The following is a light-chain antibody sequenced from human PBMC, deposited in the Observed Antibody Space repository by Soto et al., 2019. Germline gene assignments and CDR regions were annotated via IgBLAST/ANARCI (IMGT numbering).Light chain of an antibody. V-gene: IGLV1-51*02. CDR3: GTWDSSLSVLWV. Sequence: QSVLTQPPSVSAAPGQKVTISCSGSSSNIGNNYVSWYQQLPGTAPTLLIYENNKRPSGIPDRFSGTNAGTSATLGITGLQTGDEADYYCGTWDSSLSVLWVFGGGTKVTVL. CDR1: SSNIGNNY. J-gene: IGLJ3*02. CDR2: ENN.